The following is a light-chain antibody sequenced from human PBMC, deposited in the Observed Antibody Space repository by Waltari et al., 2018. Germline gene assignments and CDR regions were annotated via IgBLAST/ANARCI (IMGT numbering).Light chain of an antibody. Sequence: IQMTQSPSTLSVSVGDRVTITCRASESVGNWLAWYQQKPGRAPRLLIYRASSLESGVPSRFSGSGSVTEFTLAISSLQPDDSAIYYCQHYNAYSGTFGQGTKVEIK. CDR3: QHYNAYSGT. CDR1: ESVGNW. CDR2: RAS. J-gene: IGKJ1*01. V-gene: IGKV1-5*03.